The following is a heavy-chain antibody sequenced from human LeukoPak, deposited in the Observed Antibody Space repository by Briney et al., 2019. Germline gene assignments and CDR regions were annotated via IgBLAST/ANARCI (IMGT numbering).Heavy chain of an antibody. CDR3: AKSSGSYIFYFDY. Sequence: GGSLRPSCAASGFTFSSYAMSWVRQAPGKGLEWVSAISDSGGSTYYADSVKGRFTISRDNSKNTLYLQMNSLRAEDTAVYYCAKSSGSYIFYFDYWGQGTLVTVSS. CDR1: GFTFSSYA. D-gene: IGHD1-26*01. CDR2: ISDSGGST. J-gene: IGHJ4*02. V-gene: IGHV3-23*01.